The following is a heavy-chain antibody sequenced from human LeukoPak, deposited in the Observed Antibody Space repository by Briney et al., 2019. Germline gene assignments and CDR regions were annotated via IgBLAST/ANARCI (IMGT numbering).Heavy chain of an antibody. J-gene: IGHJ4*02. CDR2: IVVGSGNT. CDR3: AADQYSGYDSFGY. D-gene: IGHD5-12*01. CDR1: GFTFTSSA. Sequence: SVRVPCKASGFTFTSSAVQWVRQARGQRLEWIGWIVVGSGNTNYAQKFQERVTITGDMSTSTAYMELSSLRSEDTAVYYCAADQYSGYDSFGYWGQGTLVTVSS. V-gene: IGHV1-58*01.